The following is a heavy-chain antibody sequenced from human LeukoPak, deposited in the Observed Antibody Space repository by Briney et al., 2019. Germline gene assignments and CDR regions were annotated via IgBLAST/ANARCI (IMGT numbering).Heavy chain of an antibody. D-gene: IGHD1-26*01. CDR3: AREVGATDY. CDR1: GFTFNTYW. J-gene: IGHJ4*02. V-gene: IGHV3-7*01. Sequence: GGSLRLSCAASGFTFNTYWMDWVRQAPGKGLEWVANINEDGSSQYYVDSVRGRFTISRDNAKNTLYLQMTSLRAEDTAVYFCAREVGATDYWGQGTLVTVSS. CDR2: INEDGSSQ.